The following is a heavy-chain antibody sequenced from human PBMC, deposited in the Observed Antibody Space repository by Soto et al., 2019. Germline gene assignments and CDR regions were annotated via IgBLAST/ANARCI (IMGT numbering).Heavy chain of an antibody. V-gene: IGHV3-23*01. CDR2: ISGSGGST. Sequence: GGSLRLSCAASGFTFSSYAMSWVRQAPGKGLEWVSAISGSGGSTYYADSVKGRFTISRDNSKNTLYLQMNNLRAEDTAVYYCAKFPFFSLILTHRPGASDYWGQGTLVTVSS. CDR3: AKFPFFSLILTHRPGASDY. CDR1: GFTFSSYA. J-gene: IGHJ4*02. D-gene: IGHD3-9*01.